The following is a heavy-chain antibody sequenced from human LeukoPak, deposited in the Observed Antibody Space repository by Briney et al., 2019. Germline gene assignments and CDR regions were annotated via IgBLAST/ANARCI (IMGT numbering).Heavy chain of an antibody. CDR1: GFSLSTSGVG. Sequence: SGPTLVKPTQTLTLTCTFSGFSLSTSGVGVGWIRQPPGKALEWLTLIYWNDDKRYSPSLKSRLTITKDTSKNQVVLTMTNMDPVDTATYYCAHRSASTVVTPDDAFDIWGQGTMVTVSS. CDR2: IYWNDDK. CDR3: AHRSASTVVTPDDAFDI. V-gene: IGHV2-5*01. D-gene: IGHD4-23*01. J-gene: IGHJ3*02.